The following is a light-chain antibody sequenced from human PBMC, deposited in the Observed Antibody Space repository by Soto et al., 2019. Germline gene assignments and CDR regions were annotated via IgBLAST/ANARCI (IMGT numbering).Light chain of an antibody. CDR1: QSLLHSNGNTY. J-gene: IGKJ1*01. CDR3: MQALHTRT. CDR2: LGS. V-gene: IGKV2-28*01. Sequence: EIVVTQSPLSLPVTPGEPASISCKSSQSLLHSNGNTYLDWYLRKPGQSPQLLIYLGSNRASGVPDRFSGSGSGTDFTLNISRVEAEDVGVYYCMQALHTRTFGQGTKVEIK.